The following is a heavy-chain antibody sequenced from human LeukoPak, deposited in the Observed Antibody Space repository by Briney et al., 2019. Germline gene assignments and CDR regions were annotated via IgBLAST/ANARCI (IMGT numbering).Heavy chain of an antibody. CDR3: ASNYYDSSGYYLPY. J-gene: IGHJ4*02. CDR2: IIPIFGTA. D-gene: IGHD3-22*01. CDR1: AGTFSSYA. Sequence: SVKVSCKASAGTFSSYAISWVRQAPGQGLEWMGGIIPIFGTANYAQKFQGRVTITADESTSTAYMELSSLRSEDTAVYYCASNYYDSSGYYLPYWGQGTLVTVSS. V-gene: IGHV1-69*13.